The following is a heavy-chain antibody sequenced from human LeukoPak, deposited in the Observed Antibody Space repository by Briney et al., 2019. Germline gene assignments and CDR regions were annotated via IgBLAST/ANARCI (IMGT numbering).Heavy chain of an antibody. CDR3: TTDYDLWSGYFGSYMDV. J-gene: IGHJ6*03. CDR1: GFTFSNAW. Sequence: GGSLRLSCAASGFTFSNAWMSWVRQAPGKGLEWVGRIKSKTDGGTTDYAAPVKVKCTISRDDSKNTLYLQMNSLKTKDTAVYYCTTDYDLWSGYFGSYMDVWGKGTTVTVSS. CDR2: IKSKTDGGTT. D-gene: IGHD3-3*01. V-gene: IGHV3-15*01.